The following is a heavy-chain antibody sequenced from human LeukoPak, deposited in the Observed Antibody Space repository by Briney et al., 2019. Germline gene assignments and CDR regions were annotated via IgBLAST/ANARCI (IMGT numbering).Heavy chain of an antibody. CDR2: IYPDDSNT. CDR3: ARRSNSDWYVNDHYGMDV. Sequence: GESLKISCEGPGYRFTNYWIGWVRQMPGKGLEWMGIIYPDDSNTRYSPSFQGQVTISADKSISTAYLQWSSLKASDTAMYYCARRSNSDWYVNDHYGMDVWGQGTTVTVSS. CDR1: GYRFTNYW. J-gene: IGHJ6*02. D-gene: IGHD6-19*01. V-gene: IGHV5-51*01.